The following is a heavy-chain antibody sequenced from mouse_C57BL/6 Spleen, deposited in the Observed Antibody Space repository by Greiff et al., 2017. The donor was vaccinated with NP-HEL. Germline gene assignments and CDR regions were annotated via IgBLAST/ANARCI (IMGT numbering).Heavy chain of an antibody. Sequence: EVQRVESGGGLVKPGGSLKLSCAASGFTFSSYAMSWVRQTPEKRLEWVATISDGGSYTYYPDNVKGRFTISRDNAKNNLYLQMSHLKSEDTAMYYCARGGGAYWGQGTLVTVSA. V-gene: IGHV5-4*01. CDR2: ISDGGSYT. CDR1: GFTFSSYA. J-gene: IGHJ3*01. CDR3: ARGGGAY.